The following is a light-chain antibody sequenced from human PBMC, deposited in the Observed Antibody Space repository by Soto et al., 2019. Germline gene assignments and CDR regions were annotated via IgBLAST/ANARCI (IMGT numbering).Light chain of an antibody. J-gene: IGKJ1*01. CDR1: QSVSSY. CDR2: DAS. CDR3: QQRSNWPPT. Sequence: ETVLTQSPAILSLSPGERATLSCRASQSVSSYLAWYQQKPGQAPRLLIYDASSRATGIPARFSGSGSGTDFTLTIPGLVPEDFAVYYCQQRSNWPPTFGQGTKVEIK. V-gene: IGKV3-11*01.